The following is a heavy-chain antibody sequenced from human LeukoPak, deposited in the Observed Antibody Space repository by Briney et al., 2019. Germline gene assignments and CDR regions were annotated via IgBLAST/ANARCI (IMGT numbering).Heavy chain of an antibody. CDR2: ISGSGGST. Sequence: PGGSLRLSCAASGFTFSSYAMSWVRQAPGKGLEWVSAISGSGGSTYYADSVKGRFTISRDNSKNTLYLQMNSLRAEDTAVYYCAKFRGQEMVVVPAAIPNWSDPWGQGTLVTVSS. CDR1: GFTFSSYA. J-gene: IGHJ5*02. CDR3: AKFRGQEMVVVPAAIPNWSDP. V-gene: IGHV3-23*01. D-gene: IGHD2-2*01.